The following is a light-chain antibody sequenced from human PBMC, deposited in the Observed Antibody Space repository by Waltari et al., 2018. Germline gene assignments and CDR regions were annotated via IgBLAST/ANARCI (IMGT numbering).Light chain of an antibody. V-gene: IGKV3-20*01. J-gene: IGKJ1*01. CDR2: GAS. CDR3: QHYVRLPAT. Sequence: SCRASQSLGTALAWYQQKPGQAPRLLIYGASMRAAGIPDRFSGSGSGTDFSLTISRLEPEDCAVYYCQHYVRLPATFGQGTRVEIK. CDR1: QSLGTA.